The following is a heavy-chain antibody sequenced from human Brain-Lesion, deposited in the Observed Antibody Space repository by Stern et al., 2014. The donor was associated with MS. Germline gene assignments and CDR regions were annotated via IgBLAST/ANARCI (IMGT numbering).Heavy chain of an antibody. D-gene: IGHD3-22*01. CDR3: ATYYYDATGYNDF. V-gene: IGHV1-2*04. CDR2: SNPKSGGT. CDR1: GYTFTGYY. Sequence: VQLVESGAEVKKPGASVKVSCKASGYTFTGYYMHWVRQAPGQGLEWMGWSNPKSGGTNYAQKFQGWVTMTRDTSINTAYMELSRLRSDDTAVYYCATYYYDATGYNDFWGQGTLVTVSS. J-gene: IGHJ4*02.